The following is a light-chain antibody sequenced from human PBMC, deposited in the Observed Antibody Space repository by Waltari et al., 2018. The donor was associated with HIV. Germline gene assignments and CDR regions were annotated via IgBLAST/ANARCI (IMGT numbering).Light chain of an antibody. CDR1: SSNIGSNT. CDR2: SNN. J-gene: IGLJ2*01. V-gene: IGLV1-44*01. CDR3: AAWDDSLNAVV. Sequence: QSVLTQPPSASGTPGQRVTISCSGSSSNIGSNTVNWYQQLPGTAPKLLIYSNNQPVSGVPDRFSGSKSGTSASLAISGLQSEDEGDYYCAAWDDSLNAVVFGGGTKLTVL.